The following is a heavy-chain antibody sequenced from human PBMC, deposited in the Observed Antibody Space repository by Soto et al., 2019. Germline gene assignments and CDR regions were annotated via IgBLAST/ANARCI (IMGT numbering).Heavy chain of an antibody. CDR2: IYWDDDK. Sequence: QITLNESGPTVVRPTETLTLTCRFSGFSLTTSGVGVGWIRQSPGKAPEWLALIYWDDDKRYSASLKSRLTITNDTSKIQLVLTVSDLDPTDTATYYCAHRVLRTVFGLVTTTAIYFDFWGQGTPVAVSS. CDR1: GFSLTTSGVG. V-gene: IGHV2-5*02. J-gene: IGHJ4*02. D-gene: IGHD3-3*01. CDR3: AHRVLRTVFGLVTTTAIYFDF.